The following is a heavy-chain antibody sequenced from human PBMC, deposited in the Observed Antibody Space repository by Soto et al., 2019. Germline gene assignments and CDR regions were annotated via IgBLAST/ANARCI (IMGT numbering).Heavy chain of an antibody. V-gene: IGHV4-34*01. D-gene: IGHD3-3*02. CDR3: ARGAAFFIESATPFDY. Sequence: SETLSLTCAVYGGSFSGYYWSWIRQPPGKGLEWIGEINHSGSTNYNPSLKSRVTISVDTSKNQFSLKLSSVTAADTAVYYCARGAAFFIESATPFDYRGQGTLVTVSS. J-gene: IGHJ4*02. CDR2: INHSGST. CDR1: GGSFSGYY.